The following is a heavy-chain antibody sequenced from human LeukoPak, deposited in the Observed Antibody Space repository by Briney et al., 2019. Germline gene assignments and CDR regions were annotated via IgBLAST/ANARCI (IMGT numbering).Heavy chain of an antibody. CDR1: GFTFSSYA. J-gene: IGHJ6*02. CDR2: ISGSGGST. CDR3: AKDLDPSSSWYSPDYYYGMDV. D-gene: IGHD6-13*01. Sequence: QSGGSLRLSCAASGFTFSSYAMSWVRQAPGKGLEWVSAISGSGGSTYYADSVKGRFTISRDNSKNTLYLQMNSLRAEDTAVYYCAKDLDPSSSWYSPDYYYGMDVWGQGTTVTVSS. V-gene: IGHV3-23*01.